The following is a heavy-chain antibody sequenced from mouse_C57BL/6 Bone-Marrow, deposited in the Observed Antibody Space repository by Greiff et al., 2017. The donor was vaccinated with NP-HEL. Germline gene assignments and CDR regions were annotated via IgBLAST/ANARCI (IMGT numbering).Heavy chain of an antibody. CDR2: IYPGSGST. CDR1: GYTFTSYW. V-gene: IGHV1-55*01. Sequence: QVHVKQPGAELVKPGASVKMSCKASGYTFTSYWITWVKQRPGQGLEWIGDIYPGSGSTNYNEKFKSKATLTVDTSSSTAYMQLSSLTSEDSAVYYCARKGLRRDYWGQGTTLTVSS. D-gene: IGHD1-1*01. CDR3: ARKGLRRDY. J-gene: IGHJ2*01.